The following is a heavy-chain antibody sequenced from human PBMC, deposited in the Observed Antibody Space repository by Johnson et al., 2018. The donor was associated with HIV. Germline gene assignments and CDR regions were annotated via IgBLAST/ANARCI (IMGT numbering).Heavy chain of an antibody. Sequence: QVQLVESGGGLVKPGGSLRPSCLASGFTFSDYYMSWIRQAPGKGLEWVSYISNSGGTIYSADSVQGLFTISRDNAKNSLFLQMNSLRAEDTAVYYCARYHYYDSRLNDAFDIWGQGRMVTVSS. CDR2: ISNSGGTI. CDR3: ARYHYYDSRLNDAFDI. J-gene: IGHJ3*02. D-gene: IGHD3-22*01. CDR1: GFTFSDYY. V-gene: IGHV3-11*04.